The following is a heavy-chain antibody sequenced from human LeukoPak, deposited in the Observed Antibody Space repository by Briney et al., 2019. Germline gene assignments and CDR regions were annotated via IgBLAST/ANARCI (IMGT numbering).Heavy chain of an antibody. D-gene: IGHD6-19*01. Sequence: SETLSLTCTVSGGSISSYYWSWIRQPPGKGLEWIGYIYTSGSTNYNPSLKSRVTISVDTSKNQFSLKLSSVTAADTAVYYCARSSWLVHAFDIWGQGTMVTVSS. CDR2: IYTSGST. V-gene: IGHV4-4*09. CDR3: ARSSWLVHAFDI. J-gene: IGHJ3*02. CDR1: GGSISSYY.